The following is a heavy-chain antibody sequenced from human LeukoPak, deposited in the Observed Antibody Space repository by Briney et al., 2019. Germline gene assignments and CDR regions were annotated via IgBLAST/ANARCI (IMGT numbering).Heavy chain of an antibody. J-gene: IGHJ4*02. Sequence: PGGSLRLSCAASGFTFSSYAMHWVRQAPGKGREWVAGISYNGSNKYYADYVKGRFTISRDNSKNTLYLQMNSLRAEDTAVYYCARTGEFDYWGQGTRVTVSS. CDR2: ISYNGSNK. D-gene: IGHD3-10*01. CDR1: GFTFSSYA. V-gene: IGHV3-30*01. CDR3: ARTGEFDY.